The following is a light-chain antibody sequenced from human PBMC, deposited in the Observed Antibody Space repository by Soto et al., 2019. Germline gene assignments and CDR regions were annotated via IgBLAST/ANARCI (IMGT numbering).Light chain of an antibody. V-gene: IGKV3-15*01. J-gene: IGKJ2*01. CDR1: QSIRSC. CDR2: DAS. CDR3: QQHNSR. Sequence: EIVMTQSPATLSVSPGERATLSCRASQSIRSCLAWYQKKPGQAPRLLIYDASTRATGIPARFSDSGPGTEFTLTISSLQSEDFAVYCCQQHNSRFGQGTKLEIK.